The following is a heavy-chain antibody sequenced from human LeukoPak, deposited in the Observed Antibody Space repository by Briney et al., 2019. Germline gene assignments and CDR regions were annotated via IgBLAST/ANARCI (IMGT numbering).Heavy chain of an antibody. CDR2: INPNSGDT. CDR1: GYTFTDYS. J-gene: IGHJ4*02. CDR3: ARDAIAAAGAGA. Sequence: ASVTVSCMASGYTFTDYSMHWVRQAPRDGREWMGWINPNSGDTDYAQKFQGRVTMTRDTSISTAYLEVSRLTSDDTAVYFCARDAIAAAGAGAWGQGTLVTVSS. D-gene: IGHD6-13*01. V-gene: IGHV1-2*02.